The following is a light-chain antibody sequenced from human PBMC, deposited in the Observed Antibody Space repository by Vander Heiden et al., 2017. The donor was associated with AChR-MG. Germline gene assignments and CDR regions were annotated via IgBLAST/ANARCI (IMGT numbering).Light chain of an antibody. CDR1: QTISNF. J-gene: IGKJ1*01. CDR3: QQRDNMPRT. CDR2: AAS. V-gene: IGKV1-39*01. Sequence: DIQLTQSPSSLSASVGDRVTITCRTSQTISNFLNWYQQRPGKAPRLLIYAASSLQSGVPSRFSGSGSGTDFTLTISSLQVEDFATYYCQQRDNMPRTFGQGTKVEIK.